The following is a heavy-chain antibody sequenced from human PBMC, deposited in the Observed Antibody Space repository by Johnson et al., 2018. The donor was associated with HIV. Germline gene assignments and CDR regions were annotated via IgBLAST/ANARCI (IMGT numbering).Heavy chain of an antibody. CDR2: INGGSGST. CDR1: GFTFSSYG. V-gene: IGHV3-NL1*01. J-gene: IGHJ3*02. CDR3: ARVEGSDAFDI. D-gene: IGHD1-1*01. Sequence: VQLVESGGGVVQPGGSLRLSCAASGFTFSSYGMHWVRQAPGKGLEWVSGINGGSGSTFYADSVKGRFTISRDNSNNTLFLQMNSLRAGDTAVYYCARVEGSDAFDIWGQGTMVTVSS.